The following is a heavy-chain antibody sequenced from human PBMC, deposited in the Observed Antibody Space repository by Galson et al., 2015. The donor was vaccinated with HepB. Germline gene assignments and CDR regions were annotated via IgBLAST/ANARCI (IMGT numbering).Heavy chain of an antibody. V-gene: IGHV3-33*01. J-gene: IGHJ3*02. D-gene: IGHD2-15*01. Sequence: SLRLSCAASGFTFRNFAMHWVRQAPGKGLEWVAVIWSDGGDKFYAGSLEGRFTISRDNSNNTLYLQMNSLTAEDTAVYYCARDRVVPDAFDMWGQGTLVTVSS. CDR3: ARDRVVPDAFDM. CDR2: IWSDGGDK. CDR1: GFTFRNFA.